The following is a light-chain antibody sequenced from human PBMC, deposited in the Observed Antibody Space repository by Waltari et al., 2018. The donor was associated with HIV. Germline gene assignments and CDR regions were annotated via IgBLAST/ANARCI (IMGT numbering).Light chain of an antibody. CDR1: QSISGN. Sequence: IVMTQPPATLSVSPGERATLSCRASQSISGNLAWYQQRRGQAPRLLIYGASTRASGIPARFSGSGSGPDFSLTISSLQSEDSALYYCQQYNHWPRTFGQGTKLEI. CDR3: QQYNHWPRT. J-gene: IGKJ1*01. CDR2: GAS. V-gene: IGKV3-15*01.